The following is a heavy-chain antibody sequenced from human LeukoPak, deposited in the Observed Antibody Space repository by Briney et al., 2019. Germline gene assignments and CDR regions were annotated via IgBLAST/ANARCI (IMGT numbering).Heavy chain of an antibody. Sequence: GASVKVSCKASGYTFTSYYMHWVRQAPGQGLEWMGIINPSGGSTSYAQKFQGRVTITTDESTSTAYMELSSLRSEDTAVYYCAREYGDYAAGDWFDPWGQGTLVTVSS. D-gene: IGHD4-17*01. CDR2: INPSGGST. J-gene: IGHJ5*02. CDR1: GYTFTSYY. CDR3: AREYGDYAAGDWFDP. V-gene: IGHV1-46*01.